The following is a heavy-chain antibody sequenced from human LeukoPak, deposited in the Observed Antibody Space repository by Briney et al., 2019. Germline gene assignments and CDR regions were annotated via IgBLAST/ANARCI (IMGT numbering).Heavy chain of an antibody. CDR1: GGSISSYY. J-gene: IGHJ4*02. D-gene: IGHD1-14*01. V-gene: IGHV4-34*01. CDR2: INHSGST. CDR3: ARHHRGRANLDY. Sequence: PSETLSLTCTVSGGSISSYYWSWIRQPPGKGLEWIGEINHSGSTNYNPSLKSRVTISVDTSKNQFSLKLSSVTAADTAVYYCARHHRGRANLDYWGQGTLVTVSS.